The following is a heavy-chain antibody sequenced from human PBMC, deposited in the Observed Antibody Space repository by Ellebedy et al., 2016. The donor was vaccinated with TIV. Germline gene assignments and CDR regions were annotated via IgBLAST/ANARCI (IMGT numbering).Heavy chain of an antibody. J-gene: IGHJ4*02. Sequence: PGGSLRLSCAASAFTVSNSAMTWVRQAPGKGPEWVATLGHNGIDTYFADSMKGRFTISRDFSKNTLYLQMNNLRAEDTGTYYCATGGAAYSPFDNWGQGAQVTVSS. D-gene: IGHD5-18*01. CDR2: LGHNGIDT. V-gene: IGHV3-23*01. CDR3: ATGGAAYSPFDN. CDR1: AFTVSNSA.